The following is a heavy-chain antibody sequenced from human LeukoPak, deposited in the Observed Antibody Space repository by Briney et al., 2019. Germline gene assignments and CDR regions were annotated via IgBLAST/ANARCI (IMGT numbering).Heavy chain of an antibody. CDR3: TTEAYYYGSGFDY. J-gene: IGHJ4*02. D-gene: IGHD3-10*01. CDR1: GFTFSNAW. V-gene: IGHV3-15*01. CDR2: IKSKTDGGTT. Sequence: GGSLRLSCAASGFTFSNAWMSWVRQAPGKGLEWVGRIKSKTDGGTTDYAAPVKGKFTIPRDDSKNTLYLQMNSLKTEDTAVYYCTTEAYYYGSGFDYWGQGTLVTVSS.